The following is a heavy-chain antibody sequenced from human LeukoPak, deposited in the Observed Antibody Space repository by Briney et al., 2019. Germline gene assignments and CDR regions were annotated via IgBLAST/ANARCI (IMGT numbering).Heavy chain of an antibody. CDR1: GFTFSSYS. CDR3: AREGGFDY. Sequence: HPGGSLRLSCAASGFTFSSYSMNWVRQAPGKGLEWVSYISSSSSTIYYADSVKGRFTISRDNSKNLLVLQMNSLRVEDTAVYYCAREGGFDYWGRGTLVTVSS. D-gene: IGHD3-16*01. J-gene: IGHJ4*02. V-gene: IGHV3-48*01. CDR2: ISSSSSTI.